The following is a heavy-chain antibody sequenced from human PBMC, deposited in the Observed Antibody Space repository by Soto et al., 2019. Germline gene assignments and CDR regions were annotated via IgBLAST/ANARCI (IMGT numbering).Heavy chain of an antibody. V-gene: IGHV4-34*01. CDR2: INHSGST. CDR1: GGSFSGYY. CDR3: ARPLYSSGWPPPPIYGMDV. J-gene: IGHJ6*02. D-gene: IGHD6-19*01. Sequence: QVQLQQWGAGLLKPSETLSLTCAVYGGSFSGYYWSWIRQPPGKGLEWIGEINHSGSTNYNPSLKSRVTISVDTSKNQFSLKLSSVTAADTAVYYCARPLYSSGWPPPPIYGMDVWGQGTTVTVSS.